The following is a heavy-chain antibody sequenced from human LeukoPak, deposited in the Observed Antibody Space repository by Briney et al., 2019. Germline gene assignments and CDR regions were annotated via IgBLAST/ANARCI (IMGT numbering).Heavy chain of an antibody. CDR1: GFTFSVYT. CDR3: ARETQGFDY. Sequence: GGSLRLSCEASGFTFSVYTMNWVRQAPGKGLEWVSSISISSNYIYYADSVKGRFTISRDNAKNSLYLQMNSLRAEDTAVYYCARETQGFDYWGQGTLVTVSS. CDR2: ISISSNYI. V-gene: IGHV3-21*01. J-gene: IGHJ4*02.